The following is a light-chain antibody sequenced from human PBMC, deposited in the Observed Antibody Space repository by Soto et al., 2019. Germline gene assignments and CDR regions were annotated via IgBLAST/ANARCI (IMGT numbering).Light chain of an antibody. V-gene: IGLV2-14*01. J-gene: IGLJ2*01. CDR2: DVS. CDR3: SSYTSSTTLGV. Sequence: QTVVTQPASVSGSPGQSITISCTGTSSDIGDYNYVSWYQQHPGKAPKLMIYDVSNRPSGVSNRFSGSKSGNTASLTISGLQAEDEADYYCSSYTSSTTLGVFGGGTKLTVL. CDR1: SSDIGDYNY.